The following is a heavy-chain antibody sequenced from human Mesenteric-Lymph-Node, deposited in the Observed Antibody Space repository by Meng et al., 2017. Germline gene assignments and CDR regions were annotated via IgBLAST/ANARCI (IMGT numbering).Heavy chain of an antibody. J-gene: IGHJ6*02. CDR2: IYYSGST. V-gene: IGHV4-59*01. CDR1: GGSITTYY. Sequence: SETLSLTCTVSGGSITTYYWSWIRQSPGMGLEWIGFIYYSGSTSYNPSLESRVTISVDTSNNQFSLKLSSVTPADTAVYFCASGRNPQYYFGMGVWGQGTTVTVSS. D-gene: IGHD2/OR15-2a*01. CDR3: ASGRNPQYYFGMGV.